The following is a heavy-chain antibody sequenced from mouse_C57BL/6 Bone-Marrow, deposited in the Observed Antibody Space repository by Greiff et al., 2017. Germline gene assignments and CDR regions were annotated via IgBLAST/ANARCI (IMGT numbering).Heavy chain of an antibody. CDR2: IDPEDGDT. J-gene: IGHJ4*01. Sequence: VQLQQSGAELVRLGASVKLSCTASGFNIKDYYMHWVKQRPEQGLEWIGRIDPEDGDTEYAPKFQGKDTMTADTSSNTAYLQLSSLTSEDTAVYYCTTTYGSSYDAMDYWGQGTSVTVSS. V-gene: IGHV14-1*01. CDR3: TTTYGSSYDAMDY. CDR1: GFNIKDYY. D-gene: IGHD1-1*01.